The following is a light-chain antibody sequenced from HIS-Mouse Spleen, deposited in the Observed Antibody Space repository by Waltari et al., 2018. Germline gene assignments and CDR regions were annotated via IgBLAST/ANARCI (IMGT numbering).Light chain of an antibody. Sequence: DIQLTQSPSFLSASVGDRVTITCRASQGISSYLDWYQQKPGKAPKLLIYAASTLQSGVPSRFSGSGSGTEFTLTINSLQPEDFATYYCQQLNSYPPTFGQGTKVEIK. CDR1: QGISSY. CDR2: AAS. V-gene: IGKV1-9*01. J-gene: IGKJ1*01. CDR3: QQLNSYPPT.